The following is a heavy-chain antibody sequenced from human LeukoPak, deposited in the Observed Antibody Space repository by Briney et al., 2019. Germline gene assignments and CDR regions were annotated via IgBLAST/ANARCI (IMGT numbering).Heavy chain of an antibody. Sequence: PGGSLRLSCAASGFTFSSYEMNWVRQAPGKGLEWVSYISSSGSTIYYADSVKGRFTISRDNAKNSLYLQMNSLRAEDTAVYYCEAVAGTEVFGDYWGQGTLVTVSS. J-gene: IGHJ4*02. V-gene: IGHV3-48*03. CDR1: GFTFSSYE. CDR2: ISSSGSTI. CDR3: EAVAGTEVFGDY. D-gene: IGHD6-19*01.